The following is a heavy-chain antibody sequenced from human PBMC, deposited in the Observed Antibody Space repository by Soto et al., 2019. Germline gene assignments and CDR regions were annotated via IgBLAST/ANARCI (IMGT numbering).Heavy chain of an antibody. CDR2: INAGNGNT. V-gene: IGHV1-3*01. CDR1: GYTFTSYA. Sequence: ASVKVSCKASGYTFTSYAMNCVRQAPGQRLEWMGWINAGNGNTKYSQKFQGRVTITRDTSASTAYMELNSLRAEDTAVYYCARDPPYYDFRLVVWGQGTTVTVSS. D-gene: IGHD3-3*01. J-gene: IGHJ6*02. CDR3: ARDPPYYDFRLVV.